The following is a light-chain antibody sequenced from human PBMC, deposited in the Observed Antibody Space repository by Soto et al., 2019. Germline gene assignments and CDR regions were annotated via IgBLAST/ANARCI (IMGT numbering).Light chain of an antibody. CDR3: QQYGSSPQWT. CDR1: QSVSSSY. J-gene: IGKJ1*01. CDR2: GAS. Sequence: EVVLTQSPGTLSLSPGEISTLSCSASQSVSSSYLAWYQQKPGQAPRLLIYGASSRATGIADRFSGSGSGTDFTLTISRLEPEDFAVYYCQQYGSSPQWTFGQGTKVDIK. V-gene: IGKV3-20*01.